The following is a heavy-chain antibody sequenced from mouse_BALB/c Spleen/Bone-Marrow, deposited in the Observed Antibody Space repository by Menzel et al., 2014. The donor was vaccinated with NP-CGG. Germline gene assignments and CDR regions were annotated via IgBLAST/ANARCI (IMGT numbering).Heavy chain of an antibody. CDR1: GYSFTTYW. J-gene: IGHJ3*01. CDR2: IDPSDSET. D-gene: IGHD1-1*01. CDR3: ASYASSPAYFAY. V-gene: IGHV1S127*01. Sequence: VQLQQSGPQLVRPGASVKISCKASGYSFTTYWMHWVKQRPGQGLEWIGMIDPSDSETRLNQKFKDKATLTVDKSSSTAYMQLSSPTSEDSAVYYCASYASSPAYFAYWGLGTLVTVSA.